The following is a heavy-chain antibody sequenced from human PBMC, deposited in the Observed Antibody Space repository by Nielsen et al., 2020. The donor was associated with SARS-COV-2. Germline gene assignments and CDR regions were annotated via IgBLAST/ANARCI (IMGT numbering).Heavy chain of an antibody. CDR1: GYTLTELS. Sequence: ASVRVSCKVSGYTLTELSMHWVRQAPGKGLEWMGGFDPEDGETIYAQKFQGRVTMTEDTSTDTAYMELSSLRSEDTAVYYCATSVVVAAPGDYWGQGTLVTVSS. D-gene: IGHD2-15*01. CDR3: ATSVVVAAPGDY. CDR2: FDPEDGET. J-gene: IGHJ4*02. V-gene: IGHV1-24*01.